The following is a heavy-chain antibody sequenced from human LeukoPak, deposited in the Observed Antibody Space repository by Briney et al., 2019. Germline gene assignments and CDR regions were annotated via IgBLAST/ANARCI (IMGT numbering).Heavy chain of an antibody. V-gene: IGHV1-2*02. CDR2: INPNSGGT. J-gene: IGHJ5*02. Sequence: ASVKVSCKASGYTFTGYYMHWVQQAPGQGLEWMGWINPNSGGTNYAQKFQGRVTMTRDTSISTAYMELSRLRSDDTAVYYCASWAGVVPAAEGFDPWGQGTLVTVSS. CDR3: ASWAGVVPAAEGFDP. D-gene: IGHD2-2*01. CDR1: GYTFTGYY.